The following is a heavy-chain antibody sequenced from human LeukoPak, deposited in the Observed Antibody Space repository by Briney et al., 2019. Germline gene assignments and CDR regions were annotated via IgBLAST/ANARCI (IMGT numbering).Heavy chain of an antibody. CDR1: GFTLSSYS. CDR3: VKDASNLNGYFDGMDV. Sequence: GGSLRLSCSASGFTLSSYSMHWVRQAPGKGLEYVSTSGGATYYADSVKGRFTISRDNAKNTLYLQMSSLRAEDTAVYYCVKDASNLNGYFDGMDVWGQGTTVTVSS. D-gene: IGHD3-9*01. J-gene: IGHJ6*02. CDR2: SGGAT. V-gene: IGHV3-64D*09.